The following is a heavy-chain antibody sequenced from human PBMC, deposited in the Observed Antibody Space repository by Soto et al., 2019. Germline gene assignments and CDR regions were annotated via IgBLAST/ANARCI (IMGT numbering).Heavy chain of an antibody. CDR2: ISNSGST. V-gene: IGHV4-31*03. CDR1: GGSIDTAGNY. D-gene: IGHD5-12*01. J-gene: IGHJ5*02. Sequence: QVQLQESGPGLVKPSQTLSLICNVSGGSIDTAGNYWTWIRQHPGKGLEWIGFISNSGSTYYNPSLKSRLSISADTSMNQFFLHLSSVTAADTAVYFCARDRGYTGYVDHWGQGTLVTVSS. CDR3: ARDRGYTGYVDH.